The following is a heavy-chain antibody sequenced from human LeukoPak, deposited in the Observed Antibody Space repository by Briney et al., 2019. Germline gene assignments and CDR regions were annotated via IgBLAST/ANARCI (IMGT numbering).Heavy chain of an antibody. V-gene: IGHV4-61*02. CDR1: GVSISSGSYY. Sequence: SETLSLTCTVSGVSISSGSYYWSWIRQPAGKGLEWIGRIYTSGSTNYNPSLKSRVTISVDTSKNQFSLKLSSVTAADTAVYYCAREGYCSSTSCYNGAGYFDYWGQGTLVTVSS. CDR3: AREGYCSSTSCYNGAGYFDY. J-gene: IGHJ4*02. CDR2: IYTSGST. D-gene: IGHD2-2*02.